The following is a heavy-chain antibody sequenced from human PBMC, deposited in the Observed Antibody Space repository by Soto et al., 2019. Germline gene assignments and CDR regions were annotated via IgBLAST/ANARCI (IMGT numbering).Heavy chain of an antibody. Sequence: GASVKVSCKASGYTFTSYGISWVRQAPGQGPEWMGWTSTYNGDRFYAQKLRGRVTMTTDTSTSTAYMELRSLRSDDTALYYCARDIYYYGSGNYYDTFDVWGQGTLVTVSS. CDR1: GYTFTSYG. CDR3: ARDIYYYGSGNYYDTFDV. J-gene: IGHJ3*01. D-gene: IGHD3-10*01. CDR2: TSTYNGDR. V-gene: IGHV1-18*01.